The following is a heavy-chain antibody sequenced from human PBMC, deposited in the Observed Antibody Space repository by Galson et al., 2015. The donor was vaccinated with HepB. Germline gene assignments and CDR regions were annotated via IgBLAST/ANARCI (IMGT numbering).Heavy chain of an antibody. CDR2: ISGNGGA. Sequence: SLRLSCAASGFPFSSYAMSWVRQAPGKGLEWLSFISGNGGAYYAESVKGRFTISRDNSKNTLFLLVNGLRVEDTAVYYCVRYDYGAKSDSWGQGALVTVSS. D-gene: IGHD4-17*01. V-gene: IGHV3-23*01. CDR3: VRYDYGAKSDS. CDR1: GFPFSSYA. J-gene: IGHJ4*02.